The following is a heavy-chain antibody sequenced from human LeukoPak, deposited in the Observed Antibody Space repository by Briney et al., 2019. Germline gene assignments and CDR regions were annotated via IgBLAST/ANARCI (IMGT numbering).Heavy chain of an antibody. CDR3: AREGEYSGYDFHY. J-gene: IGHJ4*02. CDR2: IYPGDSDT. Sequence: GESLKISCKGSGYSFSSYWIVWVRQMPGKGLEWMGIIYPGDSDTRYSPTFQGQVTISADKSISTAYLQWSSLKASDTAMYYCAREGEYSGYDFHYWGQGTLVTVSS. CDR1: GYSFSSYW. V-gene: IGHV5-51*01. D-gene: IGHD5-12*01.